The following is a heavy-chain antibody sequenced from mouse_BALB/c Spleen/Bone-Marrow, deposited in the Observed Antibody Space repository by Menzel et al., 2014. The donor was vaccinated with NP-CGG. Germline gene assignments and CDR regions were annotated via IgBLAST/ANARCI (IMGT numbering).Heavy chain of an antibody. CDR2: INSNGGST. D-gene: IGHD2-4*01. CDR1: GFTFSSYG. V-gene: IGHV5-6-3*01. Sequence: EVKVEESGGGLVRPGGSLKLSCAASGFTFSSYGMSWVRQTPDKRLELVATINSNGGSTYYPDSVKGRFTISRDNAKNTLYLQMSSLKSEDTAMFYCARDYDYDYWGQGTTLTVSS. CDR3: ARDYDYDY. J-gene: IGHJ2*01.